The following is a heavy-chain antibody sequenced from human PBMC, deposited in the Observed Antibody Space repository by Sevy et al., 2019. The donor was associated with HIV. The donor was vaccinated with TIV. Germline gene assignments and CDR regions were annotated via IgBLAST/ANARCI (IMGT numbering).Heavy chain of an antibody. V-gene: IGHV3-33*01. CDR2: IWSDGYFK. CDR1: GFNFRSYD. CDR3: ARGGYYYDNAASYAFDS. J-gene: IGHJ4*02. D-gene: IGHD3-22*01. Sequence: GGSLRLSCEASGFNFRSYDMHWVRQAPGKGLEWVAIIWSDGYFKYFRDSVKGRFTVSRDNSQNTLYLQMNSLRVEDTAIYYCARGGYYYDNAASYAFDSWGQGTLVTVSS.